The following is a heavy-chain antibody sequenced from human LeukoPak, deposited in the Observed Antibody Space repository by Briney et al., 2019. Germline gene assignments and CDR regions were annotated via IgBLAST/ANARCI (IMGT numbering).Heavy chain of an antibody. D-gene: IGHD3-22*01. Sequence: SETLSLTCTVSGGSISSYYWSWIRQPAGKGLEWIGRIYTSGSTNYNPSLKSRVTMSVDTSKNQFSLKLSSVAAADTAVYYCARATNYYDSSGYFAYWGQGTLVTVSS. J-gene: IGHJ4*02. CDR2: IYTSGST. CDR3: ARATNYYDSSGYFAY. V-gene: IGHV4-4*07. CDR1: GGSISSYY.